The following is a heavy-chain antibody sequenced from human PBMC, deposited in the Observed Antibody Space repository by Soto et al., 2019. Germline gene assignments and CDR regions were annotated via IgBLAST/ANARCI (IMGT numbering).Heavy chain of an antibody. V-gene: IGHV3-7*01. CDR1: GFTFSRYW. J-gene: IGHJ6*02. CDR3: ARIAASGRGWDV. D-gene: IGHD6-13*01. Sequence: EVQLVESGGGLVQPGGSLRLSCVDSGFTFSRYWMSWVRQAPVKGLEWVGNIKQDGSEENYVDSVKGRFTISRDNAKNSSYLQKNSLRAEDTAVYYCARIAASGRGWDVWCQGTTVVVSS. CDR2: IKQDGSEE.